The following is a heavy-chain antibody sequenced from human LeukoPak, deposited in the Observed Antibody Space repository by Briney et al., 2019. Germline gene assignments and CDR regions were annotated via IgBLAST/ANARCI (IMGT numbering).Heavy chain of an antibody. CDR3: ARFITVVTSGAFDI. D-gene: IGHD4-23*01. CDR2: IKQDGSEK. CDR1: GFTYSSYW. Sequence: GGSLRLSCAASGFTYSSYWMTWVRQAPGKGLESVANIKQDGSEKYYVDSVKGRFTISRDNAKNSLFLQMNSLRAADTAMYYCARFITVVTSGAFDIWGQGTMVTVSS. V-gene: IGHV3-7*05. J-gene: IGHJ3*02.